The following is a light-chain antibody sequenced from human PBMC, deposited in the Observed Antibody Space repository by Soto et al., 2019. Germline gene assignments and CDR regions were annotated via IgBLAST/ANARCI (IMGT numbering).Light chain of an antibody. V-gene: IGLV2-14*01. Sequence: QAASVSGSPGQSITISCTGTNSDVGSYNYVSWYQQHPGKAPKLMICEVSNRPPGVSSRFSGSKSGTTASLTISGLQAEDEGDYYCSSYTSSSTWVFGGGTQLTVL. CDR2: EVS. CDR1: NSDVGSYNY. CDR3: SSYTSSSTWV. J-gene: IGLJ3*02.